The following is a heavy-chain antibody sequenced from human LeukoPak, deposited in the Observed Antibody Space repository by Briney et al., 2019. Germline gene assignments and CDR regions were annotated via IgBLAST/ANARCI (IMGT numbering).Heavy chain of an antibody. CDR2: INHSGST. Sequence: KTSETLSLTCAVYGGSFSGYYWSWIRQPPGKGLEWIGEINHSGSTNYNPSLKSRVTISVDTSKNQFSLKLSSVTAADTAVYFCVKTPTAFVRGGNYFDSWGQGTLVTVSS. V-gene: IGHV4-34*01. D-gene: IGHD3-16*01. CDR1: GGSFSGYY. CDR3: VKTPTAFVRGGNYFDS. J-gene: IGHJ4*02.